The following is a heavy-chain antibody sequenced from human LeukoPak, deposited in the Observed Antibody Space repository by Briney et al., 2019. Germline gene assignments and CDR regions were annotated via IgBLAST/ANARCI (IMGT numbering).Heavy chain of an antibody. Sequence: SETLSLTCTVSGGSISSYYWSWIRQPPGKGLEWIGEINHSGSTNYNPSLKSRVTISVDTSKNQFSLKLSSVTAADTAVYYCARGSTIFGVVIKRGWFDPWGQGTLVTVSS. J-gene: IGHJ5*02. D-gene: IGHD3-3*01. V-gene: IGHV4-34*01. CDR2: INHSGST. CDR1: GGSISSYY. CDR3: ARGSTIFGVVIKRGWFDP.